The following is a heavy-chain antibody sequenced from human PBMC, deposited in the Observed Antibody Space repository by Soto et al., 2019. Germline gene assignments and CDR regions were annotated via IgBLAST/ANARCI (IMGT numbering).Heavy chain of an antibody. CDR2: INQSGST. V-gene: IGHV4-34*01. J-gene: IGHJ4*02. CDR3: ARGQSSLLLDC. Sequence: QVQLQQWGAGLLKPSETLSLTCAVYGGSFSGYYWSWIRQPPGKGLEWVGEINQSGSTNYNPSLKSRVTIAVDTSKNQFSLKPSSVTAADTAVYYCARGQSSLLLDCWGQGVLVTVSS. D-gene: IGHD2-8*02. CDR1: GGSFSGYY.